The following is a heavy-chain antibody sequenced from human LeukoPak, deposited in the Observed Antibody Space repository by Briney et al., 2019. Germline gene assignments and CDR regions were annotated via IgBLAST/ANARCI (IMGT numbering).Heavy chain of an antibody. V-gene: IGHV3-66*01. Sequence: GGSLRLSCAASGFTFSNAWMSWVRQAPGKGLEWVSVIYSGGSTYYADSVKGRFTISRDNAKNSLYLQMNSLRVEDTAVYYCARAVGYWGQGTLVTVSS. CDR3: ARAVGY. CDR1: GFTFSNAW. CDR2: IYSGGST. J-gene: IGHJ4*02. D-gene: IGHD2-15*01.